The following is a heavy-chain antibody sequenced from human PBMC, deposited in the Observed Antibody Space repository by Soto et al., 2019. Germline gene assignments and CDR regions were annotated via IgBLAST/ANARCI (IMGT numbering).Heavy chain of an antibody. V-gene: IGHV2-5*02. CDR2: SYRDNGA. D-gene: IGHD1-26*01. CDR3: AHRRLVAGAKGTPVFDY. CDR1: GFSFRTPVLG. J-gene: IGHJ4*02. Sequence: QITLKESGPTLVRPTQTLTLTCTYSGFSFRTPVLGVGWLRPTPGKAPEWLALSYRDNGAPYNPWLRSRLYITRDTSKNHIFLSMTNKHPMDTSTYYWAHRRLVAGAKGTPVFDYWGQEIQITFPS.